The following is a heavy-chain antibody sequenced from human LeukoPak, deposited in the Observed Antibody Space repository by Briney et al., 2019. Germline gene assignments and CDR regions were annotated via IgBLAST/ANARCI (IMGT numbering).Heavy chain of an antibody. CDR3: ARALFTIFGVLNWFDP. CDR1: GGSFGGYY. V-gene: IGHV4-34*01. CDR2: INHSGST. J-gene: IGHJ5*02. Sequence: SETLSLTCAVYGGSFGGYYWSWIRQPPGKGLEWIGEINHSGSTNYNPSLKSRVTISVDTSKNQFSLKLSSVTAADTAVYYCARALFTIFGVLNWFDPWGQGTLVTVSS. D-gene: IGHD3-3*01.